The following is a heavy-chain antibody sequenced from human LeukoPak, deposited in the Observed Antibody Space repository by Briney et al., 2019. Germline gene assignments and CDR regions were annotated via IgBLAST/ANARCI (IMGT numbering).Heavy chain of an antibody. D-gene: IGHD3-10*01. Sequence: GGSLRLSCAASGFTFSSYSMNWVRQAPGKGLEWVSSISSRSNYIYYADSVKGRFTISRDNAKNSLYLQMNSLRAEDTAVYYCARGFSGSYNPFDYWGQGTLVTVSS. J-gene: IGHJ4*02. CDR2: ISSRSNYI. V-gene: IGHV3-21*01. CDR3: ARGFSGSYNPFDY. CDR1: GFTFSSYS.